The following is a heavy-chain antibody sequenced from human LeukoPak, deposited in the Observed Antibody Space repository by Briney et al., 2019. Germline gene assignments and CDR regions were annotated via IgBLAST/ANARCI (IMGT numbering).Heavy chain of an antibody. V-gene: IGHV3-49*04. CDR2: IRSKAYGGTT. CDR1: GFTFGDYA. D-gene: IGHD3-16*01. Sequence: GGSLRLSCTASGFTFGDYAMSGVRQAPGKGLEWVGFIRSKAYGGTTEYAAAVKGRFIISRDDSKSIAYLQMNSLKTEDTAVYYCTRGGHPATLDAFDIWGQGTMVTVSS. CDR3: TRGGHPATLDAFDI. J-gene: IGHJ3*02.